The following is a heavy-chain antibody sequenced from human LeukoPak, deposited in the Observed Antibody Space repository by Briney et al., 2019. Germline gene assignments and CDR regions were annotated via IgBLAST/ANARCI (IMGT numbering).Heavy chain of an antibody. CDR1: GGTFSSYA. D-gene: IGHD3-9*01. CDR2: IIPIFGTA. Sequence: SVKVSCKASGGTFSSYAISWVRQAPGQGLEWMGGIIPIFGTANYAQKFQGRVTITTDESTSTAYMELSSLRSEDTAVYYCARNTKTGYYYYYYMDVWGKGTTVTVSS. CDR3: ARNTKTGYYYYYYMDV. J-gene: IGHJ6*03. V-gene: IGHV1-69*05.